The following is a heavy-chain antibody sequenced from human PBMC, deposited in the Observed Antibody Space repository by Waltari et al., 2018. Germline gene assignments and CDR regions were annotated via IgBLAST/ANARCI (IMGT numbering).Heavy chain of an antibody. CDR2: ISGSGGGT. V-gene: IGHV3-23*04. Sequence: EVQLVESGGGLVQPGGSLRLSCVASGFSFSSYAMSWVRQAPGTGLEGVPAISGSGGGTYNDDSVKGRFTISRDKSKNTLYLQMNSLRAEDTAVYYCAKSEGEWLRLGDYWGQGTLVTVSS. CDR1: GFSFSSYA. J-gene: IGHJ4*02. CDR3: AKSEGEWLRLGDY. D-gene: IGHD5-12*01.